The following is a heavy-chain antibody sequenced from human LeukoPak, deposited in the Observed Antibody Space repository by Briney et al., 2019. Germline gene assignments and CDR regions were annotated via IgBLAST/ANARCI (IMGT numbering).Heavy chain of an antibody. D-gene: IGHD3-9*01. V-gene: IGHV4-59*08. Sequence: PSETLSLTCTVSGGSISSYYWSWIRQPPGKGLEWIGYIYYSGSTNYNPSLKSQVTISVDTSKNQFSLKLSSVTAADTAVYYCARHIKVMYYDILTGYYRGWFDPWGQGTLVTVSS. CDR2: IYYSGST. CDR3: ARHIKVMYYDILTGYYRGWFDP. CDR1: GGSISSYY. J-gene: IGHJ5*02.